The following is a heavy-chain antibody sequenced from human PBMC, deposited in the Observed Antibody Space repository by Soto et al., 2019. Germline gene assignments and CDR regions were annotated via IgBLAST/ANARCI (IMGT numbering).Heavy chain of an antibody. J-gene: IGHJ5*02. CDR3: TRELPPDL. Sequence: EVQLVESGGGLIQPGGSLRLSCAASGFTVSSKYMTWVRQATGKGLEWVSILWSAGLTYSADSVKGRFTISRDNSKNTVYLKMNSLRVEDSAVYYCTRELPPDLWGQGTIVTVAS. V-gene: IGHV3-53*01. CDR1: GFTVSSKY. CDR2: LWSAGLT.